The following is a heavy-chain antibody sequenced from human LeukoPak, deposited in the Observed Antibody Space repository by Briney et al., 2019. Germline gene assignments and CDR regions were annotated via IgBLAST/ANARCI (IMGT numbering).Heavy chain of an antibody. CDR1: GGSISSAIFY. Sequence: PSETLSLTCSVSGGSISSAIFYWGWIRQPPGMGLEWIGSTFSGGNAYHNPSLKSRVTISVATSKNQFSLTLISVTAADTAVYYCVRLLPSSGYVLGDWFDPWGQGTLVTVSS. CDR2: TFSGGNA. J-gene: IGHJ5*02. D-gene: IGHD3-22*01. V-gene: IGHV4-39*01. CDR3: VRLLPSSGYVLGDWFDP.